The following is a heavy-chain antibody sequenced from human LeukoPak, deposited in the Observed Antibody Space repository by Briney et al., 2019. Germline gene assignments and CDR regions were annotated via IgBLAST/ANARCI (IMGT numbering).Heavy chain of an antibody. CDR2: ISYDGSNK. V-gene: IGHV3-30*04. D-gene: IGHD3-10*01. J-gene: IGHJ4*02. CDR3: AREVERFGEFDY. Sequence: GRSLRLSCAASGFTFSSYAMHWVRQAPGKGLEWVAVISYDGSNKYCADSVKGRFTISRDNSKNTLYLQMNSLRAEDTAVYYCAREVERFGEFDYWGQGTLVTVSS. CDR1: GFTFSSYA.